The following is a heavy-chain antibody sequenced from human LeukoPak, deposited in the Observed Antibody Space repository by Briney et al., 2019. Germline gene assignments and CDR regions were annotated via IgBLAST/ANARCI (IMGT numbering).Heavy chain of an antibody. D-gene: IGHD5-12*01. Sequence: GASVKVSCKASGYTFTSYDINGVRQATGQGLEWMGWMNPNSGNTGYAQKFQGRVTITRNTSISPAYMELSSLRSEDTAVYYCARRYDELDYWGQGTLVTVSS. J-gene: IGHJ4*02. CDR1: GYTFTSYD. CDR3: ARRYDELDY. V-gene: IGHV1-8*03. CDR2: MNPNSGNT.